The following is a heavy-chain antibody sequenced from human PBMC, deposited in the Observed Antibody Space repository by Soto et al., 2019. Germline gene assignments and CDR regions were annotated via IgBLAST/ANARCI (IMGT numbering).Heavy chain of an antibody. Sequence: ASVKVSCKASGYTFTGYYMHWVRQAPGQGLEWMGWINPNSGGTNYAQKFQGWVTMTRDTSISTAYMELSRLRSEDTAVYYCANYDVPVEMTGSGYYYYGMDVWGQGTTVTVSS. D-gene: IGHD3-9*01. CDR2: INPNSGGT. J-gene: IGHJ6*02. V-gene: IGHV1-2*04. CDR3: ANYDVPVEMTGSGYYYYGMDV. CDR1: GYTFTGYY.